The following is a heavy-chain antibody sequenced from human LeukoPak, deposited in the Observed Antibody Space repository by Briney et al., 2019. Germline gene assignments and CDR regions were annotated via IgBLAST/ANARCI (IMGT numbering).Heavy chain of an antibody. V-gene: IGHV7-4-1*02. CDR1: GYIFSIYA. D-gene: IGHD1-7*01. J-gene: IGHJ1*01. Sequence: GASVKVSCKASGYIFSIYAMIWVRQAPGQGLEFIGWINTNTGNPTYAQGFTGRFVFSLDTSVSTAYLQISSLKAEDTAVYYCARDYTVALGTTTYFQHWGRAPWSPSPQ. CDR3: ARDYTVALGTTTYFQH. CDR2: INTNTGNP.